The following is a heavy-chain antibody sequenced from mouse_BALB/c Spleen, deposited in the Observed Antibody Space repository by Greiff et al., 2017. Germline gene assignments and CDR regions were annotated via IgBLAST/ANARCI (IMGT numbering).Heavy chain of an antibody. CDR3: TSNWPYYAMDY. V-gene: IGHV6-6*02. J-gene: IGHJ4*01. CDR1: GFTFSSYW. D-gene: IGHD4-1*01. Sequence: DVKLQESGGGLVQPGGSMKLSCVASGFTFSSYWMSWVRQSPEKGLEWVAEIRLKSDNYATHYAESVKGKFTISRDDSKSRLYLQMNSLRAEDTGIYYCTSNWPYYAMDYWGQGTSVTVSS. CDR2: IRLKSDNYAT.